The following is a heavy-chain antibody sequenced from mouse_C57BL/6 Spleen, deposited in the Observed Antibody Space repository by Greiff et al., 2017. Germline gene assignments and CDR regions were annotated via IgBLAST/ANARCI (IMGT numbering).Heavy chain of an antibody. J-gene: IGHJ2*01. CDR3: ASTTVVVYYFDY. Sequence: VQLQQSGAELAKPGASVKLSCKASGYTFTSYWMHWVKQRPGQGLEWIGYINPSSGYTKYNQKFKDKATLTADKSSSTAYMQLSSLTYEDSAAYYCASTTVVVYYFDYWGQGTTLTVSS. V-gene: IGHV1-7*01. CDR2: INPSSGYT. CDR1: GYTFTSYW. D-gene: IGHD1-1*01.